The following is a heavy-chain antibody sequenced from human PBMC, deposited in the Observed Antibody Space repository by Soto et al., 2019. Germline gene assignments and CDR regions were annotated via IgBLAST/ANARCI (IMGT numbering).Heavy chain of an antibody. V-gene: IGHV3-74*01. Sequence: EVQLVESGGGLVQPGGSLRLSCAASGFTFSNYWMDWVRQAPGKGLVWVSRIKRDGSSISYADSVKGRVTISRDNAKNKLYLQMNSRRAEATAVYYCARDWCRCGDLDYWGQGTMVTGSS. CDR3: ARDWCRCGDLDY. J-gene: IGHJ4*02. CDR1: GFTFSNYW. D-gene: IGHD2-8*01. CDR2: IKRDGSSI.